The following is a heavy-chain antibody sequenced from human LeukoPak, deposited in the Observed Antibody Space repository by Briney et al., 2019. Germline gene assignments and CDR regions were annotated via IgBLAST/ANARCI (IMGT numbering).Heavy chain of an antibody. CDR1: GGSISSYY. CDR2: IFYSGYT. J-gene: IGHJ5*02. CDR3: ARHAIYTGDYSYWFDP. Sequence: SETLSLTCTVSGGSISSYYWSWIRQPPGKGLEWIAFIFYSGYTNYNPSLKSRASISLDTSKNLCSLRLSSVTAADTAVYYCARHAIYTGDYSYWFDPWGLGTLVTVSS. V-gene: IGHV4-59*08. D-gene: IGHD7-27*01.